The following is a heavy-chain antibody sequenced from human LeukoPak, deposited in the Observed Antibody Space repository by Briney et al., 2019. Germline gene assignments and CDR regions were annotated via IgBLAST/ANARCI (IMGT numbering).Heavy chain of an antibody. D-gene: IGHD3-22*01. Sequence: PGGSLRLSCAASGFTFSSYEMNWVRQAPGKGLEWVSYISSSGSTIYYADSVEGRFTISRDNAKNSLYLQMNSLRAEDTAVYYCARVQGREYYYDSSGYYYVPKYFQHWGQGTLVTVSS. CDR2: ISSSGSTI. J-gene: IGHJ1*01. CDR3: ARVQGREYYYDSSGYYYVPKYFQH. V-gene: IGHV3-48*03. CDR1: GFTFSSYE.